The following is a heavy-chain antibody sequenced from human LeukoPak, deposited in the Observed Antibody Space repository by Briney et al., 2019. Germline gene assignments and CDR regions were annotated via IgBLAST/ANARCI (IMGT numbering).Heavy chain of an antibody. CDR2: ISGSGGST. Sequence: GGSLRLSCAASGFTFSSYAMSWVRQASGKGLEWVSAISGSGGSTYYADSVKGRFTISRENSKNTLYLQMNSLRAEATAVYYCAKAYGESYDELPNDYWGQGTLVTVSS. D-gene: IGHD4-17*01. CDR3: AKAYGESYDELPNDY. CDR1: GFTFSSYA. J-gene: IGHJ4*02. V-gene: IGHV3-23*01.